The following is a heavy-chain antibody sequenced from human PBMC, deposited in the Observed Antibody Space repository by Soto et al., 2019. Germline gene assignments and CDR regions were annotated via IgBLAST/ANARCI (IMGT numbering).Heavy chain of an antibody. CDR3: ARDASKDCLGGSGGSCYLDY. J-gene: IGHJ4*02. CDR2: IWYDGSNE. CDR1: GFTFSSYG. Sequence: GGSLRLSCAASGFTFSSYGMHWVRQAPGKGLEWVAIIWYDGSNEHYPDSVKGRFTISRDTSKNTLYLQMNSLRAEDTAVYYCARDASKDCLGGSGGSCYLDYWGQGTLVTVSS. V-gene: IGHV3-33*01. D-gene: IGHD2-15*01.